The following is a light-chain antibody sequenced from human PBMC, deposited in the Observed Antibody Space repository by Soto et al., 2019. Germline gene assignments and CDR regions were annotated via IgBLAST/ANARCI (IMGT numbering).Light chain of an antibody. J-gene: IGKJ1*01. V-gene: IGKV3-20*01. Sequence: EIVLTQSPGTLSLSPGERATLSCRASQSVSSIYLAWYQQRHGQAPRLLIYSASTRATGIPDRFRGSGSGTDFSLTISRLEPEDFAVYYCQQYGSPPGTFGQGTKVEIK. CDR2: SAS. CDR3: QQYGSPPGT. CDR1: QSVSSIY.